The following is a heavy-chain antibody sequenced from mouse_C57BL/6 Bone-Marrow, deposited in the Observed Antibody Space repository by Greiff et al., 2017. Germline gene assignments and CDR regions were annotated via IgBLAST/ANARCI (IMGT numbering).Heavy chain of an antibody. V-gene: IGHV1-39*01. J-gene: IGHJ3*01. CDR2: INPNYGAT. CDR3: ALYCKTFAY. CDR1: GYSFTDYN. Sequence: VQLQQSGPELVKPGASVKISCKASGYSFTDYNVNWVKQSNVKSREWICVINPNYGATSCNQKFKGKATLTVDKSSSTAYMQLNSLTSEDSAVYYCALYCKTFAYWGQGTLVTVSA. D-gene: IGHD1-3*01.